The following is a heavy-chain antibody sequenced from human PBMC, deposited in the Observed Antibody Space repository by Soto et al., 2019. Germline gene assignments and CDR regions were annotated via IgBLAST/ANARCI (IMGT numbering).Heavy chain of an antibody. CDR3: ATSQKGYNWNYFDH. J-gene: IGHJ4*02. D-gene: IGHD1-20*01. V-gene: IGHV4-39*01. Sequence: LSLTCAVSGGSISGSYYYWAWLRQSPGKGPEWIGSVFYTGFTSYNPSLESRVSVSVDTSKSQFSLKLSAVTAADTAVYYCATSQKGYNWNYFDHWGQGALVTVSS. CDR1: GGSISGSYYY. CDR2: VFYTGFT.